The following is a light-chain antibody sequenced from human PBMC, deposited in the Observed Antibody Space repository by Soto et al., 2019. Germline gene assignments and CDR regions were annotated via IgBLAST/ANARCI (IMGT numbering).Light chain of an antibody. CDR2: EAS. J-gene: IGKJ5*01. CDR1: QGISTY. CDR3: HQYSSYSWT. V-gene: IGKV1-5*03. Sequence: DIQMTQSPSSLSASVGDRVTITCRASQGISTYLNWYQQKPGKAPNLLIHEASNLEDGVPSRFSGRGSGTEFTLTISSLQPDDFATYYCHQYSSYSWTFGQGTRLEIK.